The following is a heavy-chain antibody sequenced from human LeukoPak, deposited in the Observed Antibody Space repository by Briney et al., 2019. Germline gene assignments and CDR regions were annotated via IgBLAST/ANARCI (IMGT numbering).Heavy chain of an antibody. CDR1: GSTFSNYA. D-gene: IGHD6-19*01. J-gene: IGHJ4*02. V-gene: IGHV3-23*01. Sequence: GGSLRLSCAASGSTFSNYAMNWVRQAPGKGLEWVSAISGGGSTYYADSVKGRFTISRDNSKNTLYLQMNSLRAEDTAVYYCAKQLYSSGWGPFDYWGQGTLVTVSS. CDR3: AKQLYSSGWGPFDY. CDR2: ISGGGST.